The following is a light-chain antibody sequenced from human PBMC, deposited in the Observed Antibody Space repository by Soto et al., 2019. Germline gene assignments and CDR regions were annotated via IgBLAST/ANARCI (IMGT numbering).Light chain of an antibody. CDR2: DAS. CDR1: QNIDNY. Sequence: DIQMTQSPSSLSASVGDRVTITCQASQNIDNYLNWYQQKPGKAPNLLIYDASSLKTGVPSRFSGSGSGTDFTLKISRVEAEDVGVYYCMQALQSPLTFGQGTKVEIK. CDR3: MQALQSPLT. J-gene: IGKJ1*01. V-gene: IGKV1-33*01.